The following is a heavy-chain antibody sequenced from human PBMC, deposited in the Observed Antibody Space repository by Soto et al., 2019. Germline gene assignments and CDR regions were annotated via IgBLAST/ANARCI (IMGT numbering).Heavy chain of an antibody. D-gene: IGHD2-15*01. J-gene: IGHJ6*02. CDR3: ATGTLGYCSGGSCQNYYGMDV. V-gene: IGHV3-53*01. Sequence: EVQLVESGGGLIQPGGSLRLSCAASGFTVSSNYMSWVRQAPGKGLEWVSVIYSGGSTYYADSVKGRFTISRDNTKNTMYLQMNCLRAEDTSVYYCATGTLGYCSGGSCQNYYGMDVWGQGPTFTVS. CDR1: GFTVSSNY. CDR2: IYSGGST.